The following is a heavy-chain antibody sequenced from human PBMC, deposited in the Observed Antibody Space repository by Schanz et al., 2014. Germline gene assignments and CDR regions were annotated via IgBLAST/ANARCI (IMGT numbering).Heavy chain of an antibody. CDR3: ARNRGSGGQNWYFDL. Sequence: DVQLLESGGGLVQPGGSLRLSCAASGFTFSSYSMNWVRQAPGKGLEWVSYISSASSTINYADSVRGRFTISRDNAKNSLYLEMNSLRADDTAVYYCARNRGSGGQNWYFDLWGRGTLVTVSS. V-gene: IGHV3-48*04. J-gene: IGHJ2*01. CDR2: ISSASSTI. CDR1: GFTFSSYS. D-gene: IGHD1-26*01.